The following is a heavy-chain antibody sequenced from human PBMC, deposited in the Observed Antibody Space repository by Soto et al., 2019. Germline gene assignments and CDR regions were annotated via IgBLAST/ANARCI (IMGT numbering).Heavy chain of an antibody. CDR2: ISGSGAPT. V-gene: IGHV3-23*01. J-gene: IGHJ6*02. CDR1: GFTFDNYA. CDR3: AKGRITSFGIDV. Sequence: HPWGSLSLPCAASGFTFDNYAMNWVRQAPGKGLGWVSGISGSGAPTYYADSVKGRFTISRDNSKNTMDLQLTGLRAEHTAVYYCAKGRITSFGIDVWGQGTPVAVSS.